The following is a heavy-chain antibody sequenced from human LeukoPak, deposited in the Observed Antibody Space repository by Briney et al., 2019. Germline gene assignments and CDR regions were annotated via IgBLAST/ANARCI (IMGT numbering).Heavy chain of an antibody. CDR3: AKAAGTTLDY. Sequence: GGSLRLSCAASGFTFSIYGMHWVRQAPGKGLEWVAVISYDGSNKYYADSVKGRFTISRDNSKNTLYLQMNSLRAEDTAVYYCAKAAGTTLDYWGQGTLVTVSS. J-gene: IGHJ4*02. D-gene: IGHD1-1*01. CDR1: GFTFSIYG. V-gene: IGHV3-30*18. CDR2: ISYDGSNK.